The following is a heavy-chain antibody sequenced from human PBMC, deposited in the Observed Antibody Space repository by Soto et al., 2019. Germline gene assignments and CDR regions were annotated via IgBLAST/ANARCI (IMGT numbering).Heavy chain of an antibody. CDR1: GYSFIDYG. CDR2: IHTGNGAT. D-gene: IGHD6-19*01. Sequence: GASVKVSCKTSGYSFIDYGLLWVRQAPGQSLEWMGWIHTGNGATKYSQKFQGRLTITRDTSASTAYMEVTSLTSEDTAVYYCARKYSSGSFDSWGQGTLVTVSS. CDR3: ARKYSSGSFDS. J-gene: IGHJ4*02. V-gene: IGHV1-3*04.